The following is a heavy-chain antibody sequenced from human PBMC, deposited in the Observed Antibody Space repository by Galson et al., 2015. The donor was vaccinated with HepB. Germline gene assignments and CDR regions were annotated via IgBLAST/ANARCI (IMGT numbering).Heavy chain of an antibody. J-gene: IGHJ4*02. V-gene: IGHV3-23*01. Sequence: SLRLSCAASGFTFNNYVMSWVRQAPGKGLEWVSDVSNSGGGTHYADSVKGRFTISRDNSKNTMYLQMNSLRDEDTAVYYCARVLGSSWSPFDYWGQGIPVTVSS. CDR1: GFTFNNYV. CDR2: VSNSGGGT. CDR3: ARVLGSSWSPFDY. D-gene: IGHD6-13*01.